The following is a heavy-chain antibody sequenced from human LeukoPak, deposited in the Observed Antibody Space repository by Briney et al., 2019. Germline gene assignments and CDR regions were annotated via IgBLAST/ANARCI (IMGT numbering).Heavy chain of an antibody. Sequence: GGSLRLSCAASGFTVSNDYMAWVRQAPGRGLEWVSLIYGDGTTFYTDSVKGRFTISRDNFKNTLYLQLSSLRPEDTALYYCARDRAGAQSWVALDPWGQGTLVTVSS. V-gene: IGHV3-66*02. CDR2: IYGDGTT. J-gene: IGHJ5*02. CDR1: GFTVSNDY. CDR3: ARDRAGAQSWVALDP. D-gene: IGHD3-10*01.